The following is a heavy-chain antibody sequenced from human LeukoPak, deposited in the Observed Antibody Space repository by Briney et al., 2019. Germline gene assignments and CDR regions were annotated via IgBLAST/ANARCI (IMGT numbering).Heavy chain of an antibody. CDR3: ARALVGATGPADY. J-gene: IGHJ4*02. D-gene: IGHD1-26*01. Sequence: SVKVSCKASGGTFSSYAISWVRQAPGQGLEWMGGIIPIFGTANYAQKFQGRVTITADESTSTAYMELSSLRSEDTAVYYCARALVGATGPADYWGQGTLVTVSS. V-gene: IGHV1-69*13. CDR1: GGTFSSYA. CDR2: IIPIFGTA.